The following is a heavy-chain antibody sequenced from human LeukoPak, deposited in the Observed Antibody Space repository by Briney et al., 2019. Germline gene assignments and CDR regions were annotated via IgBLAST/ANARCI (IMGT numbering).Heavy chain of an antibody. J-gene: IGHJ4*02. CDR2: IYSSGST. CDR1: GGSISSNY. V-gene: IGHV4-4*07. Sequence: PSETLSLTCTVSGGSISSNYWSWIRQPAGKGLEWIGRIYSSGSTNYNPSLKSRVTMSVDTSKNRFPLKLSSVTAADTAVYYCAREGGAGTYKDYWGQGTLVTVSS. CDR3: AREGGAGTYKDY. D-gene: IGHD1-26*01.